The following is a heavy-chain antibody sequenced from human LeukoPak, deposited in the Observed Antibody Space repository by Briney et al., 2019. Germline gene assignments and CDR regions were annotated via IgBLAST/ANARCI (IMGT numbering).Heavy chain of an antibody. Sequence: SQTLSLTCTVSGGSISSGDYYWSWIRQPPGKGLEWIVYIYYSGSTYYNPSLKSRVTISVDTSKNQFSLKLSSVTAADTAVYYCARASPYYDSSGHRILDAFDIWGQGTMVTVSS. V-gene: IGHV4-30-4*01. CDR1: GGSISSGDYY. CDR3: ARASPYYDSSGHRILDAFDI. CDR2: IYYSGST. D-gene: IGHD3-22*01. J-gene: IGHJ3*02.